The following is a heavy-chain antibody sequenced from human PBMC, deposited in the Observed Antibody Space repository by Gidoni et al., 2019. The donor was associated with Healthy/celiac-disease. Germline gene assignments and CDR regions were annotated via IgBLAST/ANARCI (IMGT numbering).Heavy chain of an antibody. D-gene: IGHD3-3*01. J-gene: IGHJ5*02. CDR1: GFPLSLYA. V-gene: IGHV3-30*04. CDR3: ARGGPFWSGYYRDWFDP. CDR2: ISYDGSNK. Sequence: QVQLVASGGGVVQPGRSLRLSCAASGFPLSLYAMHWVRQAPGKGLEWVAGISYDGSNKYYADSVKGRFTISRDNSKNTLYLQMNSLRAEDTAVYYCARGGPFWSGYYRDWFDPWGQGTLVTVSS.